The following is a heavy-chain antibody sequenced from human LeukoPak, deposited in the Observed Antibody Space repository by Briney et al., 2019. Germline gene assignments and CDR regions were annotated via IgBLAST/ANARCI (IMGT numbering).Heavy chain of an antibody. D-gene: IGHD3-22*01. V-gene: IGHV2-5*01. Sequence: SGPTLVKPTLTLTLTCTFSGFSLSTSGVGVGWIRQPPGKALEWLALIYWNDDKRYSPSLKSRLTITKDTSKNQVVLTMTNMDPVDTATYYCARTFYYDSSGYRVDYFDYWGQGTLVTVSS. CDR3: ARTFYYDSSGYRVDYFDY. J-gene: IGHJ4*02. CDR2: IYWNDDK. CDR1: GFSLSTSGVG.